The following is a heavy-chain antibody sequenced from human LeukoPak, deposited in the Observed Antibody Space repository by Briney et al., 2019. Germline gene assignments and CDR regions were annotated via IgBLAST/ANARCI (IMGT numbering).Heavy chain of an antibody. CDR3: ARDKPSDTAMVNSRSFDY. V-gene: IGHV1-69*06. J-gene: IGHJ4*02. D-gene: IGHD5-18*01. Sequence: GASVKVSCKASGGTFSSYAISWVRQAPGQGLEWMGGIIPIFGTANYAQKFQGRVTITADKSTSTAYMELSSLRSDDTAVYYCARDKPSDTAMVNSRSFDYWGQGTLVTVSS. CDR1: GGTFSSYA. CDR2: IIPIFGTA.